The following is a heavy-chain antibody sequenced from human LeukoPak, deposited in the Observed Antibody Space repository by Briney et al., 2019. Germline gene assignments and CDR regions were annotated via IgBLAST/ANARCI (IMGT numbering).Heavy chain of an antibody. Sequence: GGSLRLSCAASGFSFSTYAMTWVRQAPGQGLEWVSAISGSGGNTHYADSEKGRFTISRDNSNSTLYLQVNSLRAEDTAVYYCARGSWEIDCWGQGTLVTVSS. V-gene: IGHV3-23*01. CDR3: ARGSWEIDC. D-gene: IGHD6-13*01. CDR2: ISGSGGNT. J-gene: IGHJ4*02. CDR1: GFSFSTYA.